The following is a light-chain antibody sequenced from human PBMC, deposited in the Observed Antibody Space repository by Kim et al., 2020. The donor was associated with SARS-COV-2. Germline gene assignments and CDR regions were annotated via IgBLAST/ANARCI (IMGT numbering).Light chain of an antibody. J-gene: IGLJ2*01. Sequence: SYELTQPPSVSVSPGQTASITCSGDKLGDENVCWYQQKPGQSPVVVIYQDTKRSSGIPDRFSGSKSGNTATLTISGIQAMDEADYSCQVWDRSTVV. V-gene: IGLV3-1*01. CDR1: KLGDEN. CDR3: QVWDRSTVV. CDR2: QDT.